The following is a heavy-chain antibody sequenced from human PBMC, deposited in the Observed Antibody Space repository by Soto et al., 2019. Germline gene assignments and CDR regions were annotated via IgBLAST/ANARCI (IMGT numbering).Heavy chain of an antibody. CDR1: GGSISSSSYY. D-gene: IGHD4-17*01. Sequence: QLQLQESGPGLVKPSETLSLTCTVSGGSISSSSYYWGWIRQPPGKGLEWIGGIYYSGSTYYNPSLKSRVTTSVDTSKNQFSLKLSSVTAADTAVYYCATHDYGRVWDLDYYYYYMDVWGKGTTVTVSS. CDR2: IYYSGST. J-gene: IGHJ6*03. V-gene: IGHV4-39*01. CDR3: ATHDYGRVWDLDYYYYYMDV.